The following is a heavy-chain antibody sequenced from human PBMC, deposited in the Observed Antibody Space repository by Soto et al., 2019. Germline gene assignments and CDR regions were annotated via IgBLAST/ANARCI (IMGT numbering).Heavy chain of an antibody. J-gene: IGHJ4*02. D-gene: IGHD3-22*01. CDR2: ISGSGGIT. Sequence: GGSLRLSCAASGFTFSSYAMSWVRQAPGKGLEWVSAISGSGGITYYADSVKGRFTISRDNSKNTLYLQMNSLRAEDTAVYYCAKDNVVNMIIVVITGLDYWGQGNLVNVSS. V-gene: IGHV3-23*01. CDR3: AKDNVVNMIIVVITGLDY. CDR1: GFTFSSYA.